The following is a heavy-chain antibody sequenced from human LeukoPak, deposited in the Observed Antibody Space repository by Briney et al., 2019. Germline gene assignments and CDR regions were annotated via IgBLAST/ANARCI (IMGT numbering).Heavy chain of an antibody. CDR3: ARARYGQPPDY. J-gene: IGHJ4*02. D-gene: IGHD1-1*01. Sequence: SETLSLTCTVSGGSIGSYYWTWIRQPPGKGLEWIGYIYYTGSTNYNPSLKSRVTISVDTSKNQFSLKLSSVTAADTAVYYCARARYGQPPDYWGQGTLVTVSS. CDR2: IYYTGST. CDR1: GGSIGSYY. V-gene: IGHV4-59*01.